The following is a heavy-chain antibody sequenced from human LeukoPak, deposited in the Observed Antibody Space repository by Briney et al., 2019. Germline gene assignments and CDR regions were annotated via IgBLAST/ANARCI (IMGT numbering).Heavy chain of an antibody. D-gene: IGHD6-6*01. V-gene: IGHV4-59*11. CDR3: ARYSSSVTDFDC. CDR2: IYYSGST. J-gene: IGHJ4*02. CDR1: GGSISSHY. Sequence: SETLSLTCTVSGGSISSHYRSWIRQPPGKGLEWIGYIYYSGSTNYNPSLKSRVTISVDTSKNQFSLKLSSVTAADTVVYYCARYSSSVTDFDCWGQGTLVTVSS.